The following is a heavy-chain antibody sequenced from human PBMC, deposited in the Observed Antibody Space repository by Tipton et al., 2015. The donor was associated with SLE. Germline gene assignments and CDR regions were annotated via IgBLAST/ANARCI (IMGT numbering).Heavy chain of an antibody. Sequence: LRLSCTVSGGSISSSSYYWGWIRQPPGKGLEWIGSIYYSGSTYYNPSLKSRVTISVDTSKNQFSLKLSSVTAADTAVYYCARQGEYCSGGSCSPDAFDTWGQGTMVTVSS. D-gene: IGHD2-15*01. J-gene: IGHJ3*02. CDR2: IYYSGST. CDR3: ARQGEYCSGGSCSPDAFDT. CDR1: GGSISSSSYY. V-gene: IGHV4-39*01.